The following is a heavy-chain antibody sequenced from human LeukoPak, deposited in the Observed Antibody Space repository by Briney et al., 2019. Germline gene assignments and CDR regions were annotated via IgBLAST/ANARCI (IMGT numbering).Heavy chain of an antibody. CDR3: ARGSGWYQNWYFDL. V-gene: IGHV3-30-3*01. CDR1: GFTFSSYA. D-gene: IGHD6-19*01. CDR2: ISYDGSNK. J-gene: IGHJ2*01. Sequence: GESLRLSCAASGFTFSSYAMHWVRQAPGKGLEWVAVISYDGSNKYYADSVKGRFTISRDNSKNTLYLQMNSLRAEDTAVYYCARGSGWYQNWYFDLWGRGTLVTVSS.